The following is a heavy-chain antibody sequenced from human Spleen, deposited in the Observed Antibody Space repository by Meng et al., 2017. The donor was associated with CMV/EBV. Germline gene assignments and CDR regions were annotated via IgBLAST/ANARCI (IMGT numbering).Heavy chain of an antibody. V-gene: IGHV3-20*04. CDR3: AKDGSDGVYDDYTNWSEHFRH. CDR2: INWNGGST. CDR1: GFIFDDYG. D-gene: IGHD4-11*01. J-gene: IGHJ1*01. Sequence: GESLKISCAASGFIFDDYGMSWVRQAPGKGLECVSVINWNGGSTGYADSVKGRFTISRDNSKNTLYLQMNSLRAEDTAVYYCAKDGSDGVYDDYTNWSEHFRHWGQGTLVTVSS.